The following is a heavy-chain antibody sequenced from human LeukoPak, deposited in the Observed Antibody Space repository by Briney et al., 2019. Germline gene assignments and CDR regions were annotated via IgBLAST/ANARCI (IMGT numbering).Heavy chain of an antibody. CDR2: INAGNGNT. Sequence: ASVKVSCKASGYTFSSYAMHWVRQAPGQRLEWMGWINAGNGNTQYSLEFQGRVTITRDTSATTAYMELSSLRSDDTAVYYCARDLTRDFDWLLSMPYFDFWGQGTLVTVSS. D-gene: IGHD3-9*01. CDR3: ARDLTRDFDWLLSMPYFDF. J-gene: IGHJ4*02. CDR1: GYTFSSYA. V-gene: IGHV1-3*01.